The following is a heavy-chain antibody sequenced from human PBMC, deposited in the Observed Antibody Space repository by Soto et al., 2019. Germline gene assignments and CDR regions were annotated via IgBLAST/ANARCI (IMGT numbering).Heavy chain of an antibody. CDR1: GFTFSKFG. D-gene: IGHD3-16*01. J-gene: IGHJ6*01. V-gene: IGHV3-30*18. CDR3: SEDRITLRLPFFETLFGKEG. CDR2: ISYDESDK. Sequence: QVQLVESGGGVVQPGRSLRLSCAASGFTFSKFGMHWVRQAPGKGLEWVAFISYDESDKSYADSVKGRFTISRDNSKNPVDLEKHSLRPEDTGEFYRSEDRITLRLPFFETLFGKEGWGQRTKGTV.